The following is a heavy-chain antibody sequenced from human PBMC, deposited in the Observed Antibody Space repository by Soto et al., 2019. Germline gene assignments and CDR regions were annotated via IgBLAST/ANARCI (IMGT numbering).Heavy chain of an antibody. J-gene: IGHJ6*02. CDR2: MYYSGST. CDR1: GGSISSSSYY. Sequence: QLQLQESGPGLVKPSETLSLTCTVSGGSISSSSYYWGWIRQPPGKGLEWIGSMYYSGSTYYNPSLKSRVTISVDTPKNQFSLKLSSVTAADTAVYYCARHYDFWSGHTYCYYGMDVWGQGTTVTVSS. CDR3: ARHYDFWSGHTYCYYGMDV. V-gene: IGHV4-39*01. D-gene: IGHD3-3*01.